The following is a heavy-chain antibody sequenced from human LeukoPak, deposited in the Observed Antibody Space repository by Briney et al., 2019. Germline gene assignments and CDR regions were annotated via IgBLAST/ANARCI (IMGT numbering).Heavy chain of an antibody. V-gene: IGHV4-59*01. CDR3: ARDFDWLFDY. D-gene: IGHD3-9*01. Sequence: SETLSLTCTVSGGSISSFHWSWIRQPPGKGLEHIGNIYDSGSTYYNPSLKSRVTISVDTSKNQFSLKLSSVTAADTAVYYCARDFDWLFDYWGQGTLVTVSS. CDR1: GGSISSFH. J-gene: IGHJ4*02. CDR2: IYDSGST.